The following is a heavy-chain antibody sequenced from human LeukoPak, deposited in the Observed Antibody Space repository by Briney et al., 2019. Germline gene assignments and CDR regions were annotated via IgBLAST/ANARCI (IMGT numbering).Heavy chain of an antibody. Sequence: PGGSLRLSCAASGFTFSSYTMNWVRQAPGKGLEWVSSITSSSIYIYYADSVKGRFTISRDNAIHSLYLQMHSLRAEDTAFYYCVKDNTVGAADYWGQGTLVTVSS. J-gene: IGHJ4*02. CDR2: ITSSSIYI. V-gene: IGHV3-21*04. D-gene: IGHD2-15*01. CDR1: GFTFSSYT. CDR3: VKDNTVGAADY.